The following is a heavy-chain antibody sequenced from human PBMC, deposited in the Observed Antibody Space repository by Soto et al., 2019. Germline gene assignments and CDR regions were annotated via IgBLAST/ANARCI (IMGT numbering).Heavy chain of an antibody. D-gene: IGHD2-8*01. Sequence: ASVKVSCKASGYTFTGYYMHWVRQAPGQGLEWMGWINPNSGGSNYAQKFQGWVTMTRDTAISTAYMELSRLRSDETAVYYCAREGGVEGVNCTNGVCNWFDPWGQGTLVTVSS. V-gene: IGHV1-2*04. CDR3: AREGGVEGVNCTNGVCNWFDP. CDR2: INPNSGGS. CDR1: GYTFTGYY. J-gene: IGHJ5*02.